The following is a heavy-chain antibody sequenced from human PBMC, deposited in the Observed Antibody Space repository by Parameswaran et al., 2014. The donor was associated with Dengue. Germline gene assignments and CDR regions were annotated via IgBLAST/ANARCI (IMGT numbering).Heavy chain of an antibody. V-gene: IGHV4-59*08. J-gene: IGHJ4*02. CDR3: ARLRVRYYYNSRDYSYFDN. Sequence: AISSARWIRQPPGKGLEWIGYIDSSGSTNYNPSLKSRVTISVDTSKNQFSLRLTSVTAADTAVYYCARLRVRYYYNSRDYSYFDNWGRGTLVTVSS. CDR2: IDSSGST. D-gene: IGHD3-22*01. CDR1: AISSA.